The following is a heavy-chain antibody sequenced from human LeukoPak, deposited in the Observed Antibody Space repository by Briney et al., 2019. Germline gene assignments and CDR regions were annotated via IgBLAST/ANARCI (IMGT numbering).Heavy chain of an antibody. D-gene: IGHD3-3*01. CDR2: IYYSGST. V-gene: IGHV4-59*01. Sequence: SETLSLTCTVSGGSISSYYWSWIRQPPGKGLEWIGYIYYSGSTNYNPSLKSRVTISVDTSKNQFSLKLSSVTAADTAVYYCASSPVASSGYLYYYYYYYMDVWGKGTTVTVSS. CDR3: ASSPVASSGYLYYYYYYYMDV. CDR1: GGSISSYY. J-gene: IGHJ6*03.